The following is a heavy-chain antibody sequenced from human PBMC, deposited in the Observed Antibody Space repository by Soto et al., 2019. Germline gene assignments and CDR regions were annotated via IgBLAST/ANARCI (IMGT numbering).Heavy chain of an antibody. D-gene: IGHD3-22*01. Sequence: EVQLLESGGGLVQPGGSLRLSCAASGFSFSTCAVSWVRLAPGKGLEWVSSISASGDTTHYAESVRGRFTISRDNSRNTLHLQMSSLTAEDTAIYSCAAQATGYFVPFDFWGRGTLVTVSS. V-gene: IGHV3-23*01. J-gene: IGHJ4*02. CDR1: GFSFSTCA. CDR2: ISASGDTT. CDR3: AAQATGYFVPFDF.